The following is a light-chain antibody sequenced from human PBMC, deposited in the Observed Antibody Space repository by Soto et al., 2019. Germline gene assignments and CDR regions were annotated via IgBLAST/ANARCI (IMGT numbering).Light chain of an antibody. CDR3: CSYTTSSTPYV. V-gene: IGLV2-14*01. CDR1: SSDVGGYDY. CDR2: DVT. J-gene: IGLJ1*01. Sequence: QSALTQPASVSGSPGQSITISCTGASSDVGGYDYVSWYQQHPGKAPKLMIYDVTTRPSGVSNRFAGSKSDNTASLTISGLHAEDEADYYCCSYTTSSTPYVFGTGTKLTVL.